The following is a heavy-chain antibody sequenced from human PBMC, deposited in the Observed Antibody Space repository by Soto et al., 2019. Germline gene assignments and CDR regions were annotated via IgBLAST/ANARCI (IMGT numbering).Heavy chain of an antibody. J-gene: IGHJ4*02. CDR2: ISAHNGNT. CDR1: GYTFTSYG. CDR3: ARGRYGDY. D-gene: IGHD1-1*01. Sequence: QVHLVQSGAEVKKPGASVKVSCKASGYTFTSYGITWVRQAPGQGLEWMGWISAHNGNTDYAQKFQGRVIVTRDTSTSTAYMELRSLRSDDTAVYYCARGRYGDYWGQGALVTVSS. V-gene: IGHV1-18*01.